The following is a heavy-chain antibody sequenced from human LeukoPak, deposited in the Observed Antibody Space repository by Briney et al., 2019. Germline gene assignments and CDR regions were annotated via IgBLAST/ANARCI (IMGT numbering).Heavy chain of an antibody. V-gene: IGHV4-31*03. CDR1: GGSISSGGYY. Sequence: SETLSLTCTVSGGSISSGGYYGSWIRQHPEKGLEWIGYIYYSGSTYYNPSLKSRVTISVDTSKNQFSLKLSSVTAADTAVYYCARSSSSWYSPIDYWGQGTLVTVSS. D-gene: IGHD6-13*01. CDR3: ARSSSSWYSPIDY. J-gene: IGHJ4*02. CDR2: IYYSGST.